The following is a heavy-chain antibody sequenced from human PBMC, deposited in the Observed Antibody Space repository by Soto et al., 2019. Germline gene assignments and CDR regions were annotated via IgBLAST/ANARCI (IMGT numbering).Heavy chain of an antibody. V-gene: IGHV4-31*03. CDR1: GGSISSGGYY. J-gene: IGHJ4*02. CDR3: ASLPHGGNSHSVWY. Sequence: QVQLQESGPGLVKPSQTLSLTCTVSGGSISSGGYYWSWIRQHPGKGLEWIGYIYYSGSTYHNPSLRGRVTISVDTSKNPFSLKLSSVTAADTAVYYCASLPHGGNSHSVWYWGQGTLVTVSS. D-gene: IGHD2-15*01. CDR2: IYYSGST.